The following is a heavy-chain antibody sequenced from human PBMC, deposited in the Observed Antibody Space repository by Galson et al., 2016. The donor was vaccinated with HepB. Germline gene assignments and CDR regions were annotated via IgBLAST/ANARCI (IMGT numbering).Heavy chain of an antibody. Sequence: SLRLSCAASGFTFSSYAMNWVRQAPGKGLEWVSSISGSGGGTYYAGSVKGRFTISRDNSKNTLYLQMNSLRAEDTAVYYCAKGAPYSAGKWELPRGGYYYYYMDVWGKGTTVTVSS. CDR2: ISGSGGGT. CDR1: GFTFSSYA. D-gene: IGHD1-26*01. J-gene: IGHJ6*03. V-gene: IGHV3-23*01. CDR3: AKGAPYSAGKWELPRGGYYYYYMDV.